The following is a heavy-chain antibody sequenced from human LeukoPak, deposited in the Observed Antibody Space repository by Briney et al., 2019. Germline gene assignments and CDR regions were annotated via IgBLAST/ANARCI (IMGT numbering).Heavy chain of an antibody. CDR3: ARGTGEQQLVGTPFDY. CDR2: IYHSGRT. CDR1: GGYISSDGYS. D-gene: IGHD6-13*01. Sequence: MTSETLSLTCTVSGGYISSDGYSWNWIRQPPGKGLEWIGYIYHSGRTYYNPSLKSRVTISVDRSKNQFSLKLSSVTAADTAVYYCARGTGEQQLVGTPFDYWGQGTLVTVSS. V-gene: IGHV4-30-2*01. J-gene: IGHJ4*02.